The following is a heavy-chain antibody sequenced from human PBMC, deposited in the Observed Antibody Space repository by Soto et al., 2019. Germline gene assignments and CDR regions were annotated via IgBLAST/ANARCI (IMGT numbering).Heavy chain of an antibody. CDR1: GVSLSTSGMR. V-gene: IGHV2-70*04. Sequence: SGPTMVNPTPTLKLTCTFSGVSLSTSGMRESWIRQPPGKALEWHARIDWDDDKFYSTSLKTRLTISKDTSKSQVVLTMTNMDPVDTATYYCARTPGGVGAHYGMDVWGQGTTVTVSS. J-gene: IGHJ6*02. CDR3: ARTPGGVGAHYGMDV. D-gene: IGHD1-26*01. CDR2: IDWDDDK.